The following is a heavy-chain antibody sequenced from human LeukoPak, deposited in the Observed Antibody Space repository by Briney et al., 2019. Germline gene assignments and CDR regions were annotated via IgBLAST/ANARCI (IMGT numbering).Heavy chain of an antibody. CDR1: GFTFSSYA. Sequence: GGSLRLSCAASGFTFSSYAMSWVRQAPGKGLEWVSAISGSGGSTYYADSVKGRFTISRDNSKNTLYLQMNSLRAEDTAVYYCAKDLPLLWFGESPFDYWGQGTLVTVSS. D-gene: IGHD3-10*01. CDR2: ISGSGGST. CDR3: AKDLPLLWFGESPFDY. J-gene: IGHJ4*02. V-gene: IGHV3-23*01.